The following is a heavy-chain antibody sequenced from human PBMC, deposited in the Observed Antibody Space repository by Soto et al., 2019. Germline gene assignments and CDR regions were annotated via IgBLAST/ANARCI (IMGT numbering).Heavy chain of an antibody. Sequence: SETLTLTCTVSGGSISSGDYYWSWIRQPPGKGLEWIGYIYYSGSTYYNPSLKSRVTISVDTSKNQFSLKLSSVTAADTAVYYCARVSPYYFDYWGQGTLVTVSS. J-gene: IGHJ4*02. CDR3: ARVSPYYFDY. CDR1: GGSISSGDYY. V-gene: IGHV4-30-4*01. CDR2: IYYSGST.